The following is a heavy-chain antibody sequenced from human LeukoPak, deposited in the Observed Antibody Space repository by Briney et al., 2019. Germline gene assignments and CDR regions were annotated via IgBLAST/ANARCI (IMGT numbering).Heavy chain of an antibody. J-gene: IGHJ4*02. Sequence: GGSLRLSCAASRFTFSRYGMHWVRQAPGKGLEGVAFIRYDGSNKYYADSVKGRFTISRDNSRNTLYLQMNSLRAEDTAVYYCAKARMSGRHSNANDYWGQGTLVTVSS. CDR1: RFTFSRYG. CDR3: AKARMSGRHSNANDY. D-gene: IGHD3-3*01. V-gene: IGHV3-30*02. CDR2: IRYDGSNK.